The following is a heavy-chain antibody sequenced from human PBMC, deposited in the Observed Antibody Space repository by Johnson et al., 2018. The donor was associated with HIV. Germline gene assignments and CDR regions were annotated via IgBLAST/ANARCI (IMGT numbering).Heavy chain of an antibody. V-gene: IGHV3-11*01. CDR1: GFTFSDYY. Sequence: QVQLVESGGSVVRPGGSLRLSCAASGFTFSDYYMSWIRQAPGKGLEWVSYISSSGSTIYYADSVKGRFTISRDNSKNTLYLQMSSLKTEDTAVYYCVTDGFYALAFDIWGQGTMVTVSS. D-gene: IGHD2/OR15-2a*01. J-gene: IGHJ3*02. CDR3: VTDGFYALAFDI. CDR2: ISSSGSTI.